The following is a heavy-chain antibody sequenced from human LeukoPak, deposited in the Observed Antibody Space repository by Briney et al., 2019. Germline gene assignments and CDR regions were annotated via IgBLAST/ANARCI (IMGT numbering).Heavy chain of an antibody. CDR2: ISSSSSTI. V-gene: IGHV3-48*01. CDR1: GFTFSSYA. D-gene: IGHD6-13*01. Sequence: LAGGSLRLSCAASGFTFSSYAMSWVRQAPGKGLEWVSYISSSSSTIYYADSVKGRFTISRDNAKNSLYLQMNSLRAEDTAVYYCARDPRAYIAAAGNVAYWGQGTLVTVSS. CDR3: ARDPRAYIAAAGNVAY. J-gene: IGHJ4*02.